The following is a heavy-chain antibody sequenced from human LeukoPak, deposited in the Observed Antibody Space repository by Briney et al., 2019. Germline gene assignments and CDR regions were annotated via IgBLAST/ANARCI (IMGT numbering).Heavy chain of an antibody. J-gene: IGHJ4*02. Sequence: GGSLRLSCAASGFTLSDYGMHWVRQAPGKGLEWVAFIRYDGSDKYYADSVKGRFTISRDNSKNTLYVQMNTLRAEDTAVYYCAKDIGRSSYYYFDYWGQGTLVTVSS. D-gene: IGHD6-13*01. CDR1: GFTLSDYG. CDR2: IRYDGSDK. CDR3: AKDIGRSSYYYFDY. V-gene: IGHV3-30*02.